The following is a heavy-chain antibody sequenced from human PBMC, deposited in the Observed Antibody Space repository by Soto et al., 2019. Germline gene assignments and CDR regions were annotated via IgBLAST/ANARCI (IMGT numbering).Heavy chain of an antibody. D-gene: IGHD1-26*01. Sequence: QVQLVESGGGVVQPGRSLRLSCAASGFTFSSYGMHWVRQAPGKGLEWVAVISYDGSNKYYADSVKGRFTISRDNSKNTLYLQMNSLRAEDTAVYYCAKDLFVGATLAYDYWGQGTLVTVSS. J-gene: IGHJ4*02. CDR2: ISYDGSNK. CDR1: GFTFSSYG. V-gene: IGHV3-30*18. CDR3: AKDLFVGATLAYDY.